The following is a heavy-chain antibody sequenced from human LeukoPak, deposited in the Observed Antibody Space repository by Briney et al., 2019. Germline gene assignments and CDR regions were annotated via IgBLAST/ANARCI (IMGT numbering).Heavy chain of an antibody. CDR2: MTPNSGNT. V-gene: IGHV1-8*01. D-gene: IGHD2-15*01. CDR3: ARGVGRCSGGSCYRAFDI. J-gene: IGHJ3*02. Sequence: ASLKVSCKASGYTFTSYDINWGRQATGQGLEWMGWMTPNSGNTGYAQKFQGRVTMTRNTSISTAYMELSSLRSEDTAVYYCARGVGRCSGGSCYRAFDIWGQGTMVTVSS. CDR1: GYTFTSYD.